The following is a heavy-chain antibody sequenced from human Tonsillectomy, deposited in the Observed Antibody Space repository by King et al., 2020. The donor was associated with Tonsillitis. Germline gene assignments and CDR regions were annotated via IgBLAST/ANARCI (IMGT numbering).Heavy chain of an antibody. V-gene: IGHV1-8*01. CDR3: ARGGAETSLDGFDI. D-gene: IGHD1-26*01. J-gene: IGHJ3*02. CDR2: MNPKSGTT. Sequence: QLQLVQSGAEVKQPGASVKVSCKASGDTFTSYDINWVRQATGQGLEWMGWMNPKSGTTGYAQKFQGRVTMTRNTSIRTAYMELSSLRSEDTAVYYCARGGAETSLDGFDIWGQGTMVTVSS. CDR1: GDTFTSYD.